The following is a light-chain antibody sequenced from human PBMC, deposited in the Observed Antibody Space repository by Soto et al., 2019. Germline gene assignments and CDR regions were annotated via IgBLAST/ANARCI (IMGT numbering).Light chain of an antibody. CDR1: QSVSSN. CDR2: GAS. J-gene: IGKJ5*01. V-gene: IGKV3-20*01. Sequence: EIVMTQSPATLSVSPGERATLSCRASQSVSSNLAWYQQKPGQAPRLLIYGASSRATGIPDRFSGSGSGTDFTLTISRPEPEDSAVYYCQQYGSSPPITFGQGTRLEIK. CDR3: QQYGSSPPIT.